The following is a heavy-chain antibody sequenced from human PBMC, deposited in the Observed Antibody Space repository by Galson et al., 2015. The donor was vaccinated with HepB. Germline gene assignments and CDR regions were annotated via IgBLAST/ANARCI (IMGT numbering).Heavy chain of an antibody. CDR3: ARHKAYGSGRGNWFDP. J-gene: IGHJ5*02. Sequence: QSGAEVTKPGESLKISCKGSGYTFATYWIAWVRQLPGKGLEFMGLIYPFDSDARYSPSFQGQVTISADRSISTVYLQWSSLKASDTAMYYCARHKAYGSGRGNWFDPWGQGTLVTVSS. D-gene: IGHD3-10*01. CDR1: GYTFATYW. CDR2: IYPFDSDA. V-gene: IGHV5-51*01.